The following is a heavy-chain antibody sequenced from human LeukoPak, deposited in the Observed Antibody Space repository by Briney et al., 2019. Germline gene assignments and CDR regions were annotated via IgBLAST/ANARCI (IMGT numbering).Heavy chain of an antibody. Sequence: GGSLRLSCAASGFTFTDYAMGWVRQAPGQGLEWASTISASGSTTYYADSVRGRFTISRDNSKNTLSLQMSSLRAEDTAVYYCAKARTPYNSGFDYWGQGTLVAVSS. CDR2: ISASGSTT. J-gene: IGHJ4*02. D-gene: IGHD6-19*01. CDR1: GFTFTDYA. V-gene: IGHV3-23*01. CDR3: AKARTPYNSGFDY.